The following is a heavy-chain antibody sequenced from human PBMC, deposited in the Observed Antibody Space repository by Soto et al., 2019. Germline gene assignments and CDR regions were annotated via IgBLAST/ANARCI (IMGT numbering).Heavy chain of an antibody. CDR3: TRDLTLYCTNGVCYKGGYYYYGMDV. J-gene: IGHJ6*02. V-gene: IGHV3-49*03. CDR1: GFTFGDYA. CDR2: IRSKAYGGTT. D-gene: IGHD2-8*01. Sequence: PGGSLRLSCTASGFTFGDYAMCWLRQAPGKGMEWVGFIRSKAYGGTTEYAASVKGRFTISRDDSKSIAYLQMNSLKTEDTAVYYCTRDLTLYCTNGVCYKGGYYYYGMDVWGQGTTVTVSS.